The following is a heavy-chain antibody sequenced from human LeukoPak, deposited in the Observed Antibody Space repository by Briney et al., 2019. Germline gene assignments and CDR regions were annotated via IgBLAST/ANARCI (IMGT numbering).Heavy chain of an antibody. V-gene: IGHV1-2*06. CDR3: ARDHGIVGATRFDP. D-gene: IGHD1-26*01. CDR2: INPNSGGT. J-gene: IGHJ5*02. CDR1: GYTFTGYY. Sequence: GASVKVSCKACGYTFTGYYMHWVRQAPGQGLEWMGRINPNSGGTNYAQKFQGRVTMTRDTSISTAYMELSRLRSDDTAVYYCARDHGIVGATRFDPWGQGTLVTVSS.